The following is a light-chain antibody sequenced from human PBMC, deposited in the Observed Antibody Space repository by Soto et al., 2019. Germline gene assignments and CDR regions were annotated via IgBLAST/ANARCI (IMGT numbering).Light chain of an antibody. Sequence: QSALTQPASVSGSPGQSITITCTGTSIDVGGYNYVSWYLQHPGKAPKLIIYDVSNRPSGVSNRFSGSKPGNTASLTISGLQAEDEADYYCSSYTATSALVFGGGTKLTVL. CDR1: SIDVGGYNY. V-gene: IGLV2-14*03. CDR3: SSYTATSALV. CDR2: DVS. J-gene: IGLJ2*01.